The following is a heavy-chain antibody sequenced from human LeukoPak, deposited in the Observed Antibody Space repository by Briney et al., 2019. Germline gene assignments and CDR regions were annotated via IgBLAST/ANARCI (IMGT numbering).Heavy chain of an antibody. CDR2: TNWNGGST. Sequence: PGGSLRLSCVASGFTFDDHGMGWVRQVPGKGLEWASGTNWNGGSTGYADSVKGRFTISRDNAKNSLYLQMNSLRAEDTAFYYCARGTEVYYDSSSYYSYWGQGTLVTVSS. D-gene: IGHD3-22*01. V-gene: IGHV3-20*04. CDR3: ARGTEVYYDSSSYYSY. J-gene: IGHJ4*02. CDR1: GFTFDDHG.